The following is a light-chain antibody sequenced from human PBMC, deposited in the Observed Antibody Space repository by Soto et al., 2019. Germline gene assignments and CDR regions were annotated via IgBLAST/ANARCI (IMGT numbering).Light chain of an antibody. J-gene: IGKJ1*01. V-gene: IGKV3-20*01. CDR2: GAS. CDR3: QQYDSSPRP. Sequence: EIVLTQSPGTLSLSPGERATLSCRASQSFTSTSLAWYQQKPGQAPRLLIPGASRRAAGIPDRFSGSGSGTEFTLTISRLESEDIAVYYCQQYDSSPRPFGQGTRVDI. CDR1: QSFTSTS.